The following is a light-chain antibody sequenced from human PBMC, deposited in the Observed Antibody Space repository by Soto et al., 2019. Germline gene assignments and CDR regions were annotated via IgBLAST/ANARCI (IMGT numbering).Light chain of an antibody. Sequence: EIVLTQSPGTLSLFPGERATLSCRASQSVSSSYLAWYQQKPGQAPRLLIYGASSRATGIPDRFSGSGSGTAFTLTISRLEPEDFAVYYCQQYGSSPGTFGQGTKVEIK. CDR1: QSVSSSY. CDR3: QQYGSSPGT. V-gene: IGKV3-20*01. CDR2: GAS. J-gene: IGKJ1*01.